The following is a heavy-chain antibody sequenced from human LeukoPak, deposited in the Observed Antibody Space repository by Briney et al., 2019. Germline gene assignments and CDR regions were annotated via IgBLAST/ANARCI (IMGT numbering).Heavy chain of an antibody. J-gene: IGHJ4*02. V-gene: IGHV1-18*04. Sequence: ASVKVSCKASGYTFTGYYMHWVRQAPGQGLEWMGWISAYNGNTKYAQKLQGRVTMTTDTSTSTAYMELRSLRSDDTAVCYCAVAIEYSSSTFDYWGQGTLVTVSS. D-gene: IGHD6-6*01. CDR2: ISAYNGNT. CDR1: GYTFTGYY. CDR3: AVAIEYSSSTFDY.